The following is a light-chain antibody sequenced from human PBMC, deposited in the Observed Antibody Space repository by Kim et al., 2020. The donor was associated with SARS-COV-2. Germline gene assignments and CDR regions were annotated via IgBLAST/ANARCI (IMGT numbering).Light chain of an antibody. CDR1: QDTSTS. CDR2: DAS. Sequence: ELVLAQTPATLSLSPGERATLSCRASQDTSTSLAWYQHKPGQPPRLLIYDASNRATGIPARFSGSGSGTDFTLTITSLDPEDFAVYYCQVGSNLLLTWTFGEGTKGDIK. J-gene: IGKJ1*01. CDR3: QVGSNLLLTWT. V-gene: IGKV3-11*01.